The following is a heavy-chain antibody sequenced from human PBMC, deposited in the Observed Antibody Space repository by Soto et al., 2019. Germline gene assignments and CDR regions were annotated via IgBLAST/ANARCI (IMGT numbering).Heavy chain of an antibody. Sequence: PGGCLRLSCAASGFTFSSYALSWVRQAPGKGLEWVSAISGSGGSTYYADSVKGRFTISRDNSKNTLYLQMNSLRAEDTAVYYCAKTKKVNYGMDVWGQGTTVTASS. V-gene: IGHV3-23*01. CDR2: ISGSGGST. CDR3: AKTKKVNYGMDV. D-gene: IGHD2-21*01. J-gene: IGHJ6*02. CDR1: GFTFSSYA.